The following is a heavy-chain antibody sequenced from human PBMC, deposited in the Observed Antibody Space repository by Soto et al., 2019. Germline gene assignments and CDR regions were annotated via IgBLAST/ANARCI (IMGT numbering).Heavy chain of an antibody. J-gene: IGHJ5*02. CDR1: GYTFTSYG. CDR3: ARVARGSSWYFSNWFDP. CDR2: FSAYNGNT. D-gene: IGHD6-13*01. Sequence: GASVKVSCKASGYTFTSYGISWVRQAPGQGLELMGLFSAYNGNTNYAQKLQGRVTMTTDTSTSTAYMELRSLRSDDTAVYYCARVARGSSWYFSNWFDPWGQGTLVTVSS. V-gene: IGHV1-18*01.